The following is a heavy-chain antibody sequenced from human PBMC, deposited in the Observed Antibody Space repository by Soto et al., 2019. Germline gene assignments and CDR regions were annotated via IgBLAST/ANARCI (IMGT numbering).Heavy chain of an antibody. CDR1: GDPLSSGSYY. V-gene: IGHV4-61*01. D-gene: IGHD3-9*01. CDR3: ARAASPYFYFLSAFHP. Sequence: SETLSLTCTVSGDPLSSGSYYWSWIRLSPGKRLEWIAYIYYTGTTLYNPSLQSRVTISVDTSKNQFSLSLTSVTAAETPAYYCARAASPYFYFLSAFHPWGQGTLVTVSS. CDR2: IYYTGTT. J-gene: IGHJ5*02.